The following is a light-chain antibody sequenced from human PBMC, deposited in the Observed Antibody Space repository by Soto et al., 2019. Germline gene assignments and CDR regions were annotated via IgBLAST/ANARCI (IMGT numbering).Light chain of an antibody. J-gene: IGKJ1*01. CDR3: QQNYSSPRT. Sequence: DAHLTHSPSSLSASVGEGGPITCRASQSISSYLAWYQQKPGQAPKLLIYAASTMHSGVPSRFSGSGSGTDFTLTISSLQPEDFATYYCQQNYSSPRTFGQGTKVDIK. CDR2: AAS. CDR1: QSISSY. V-gene: IGKV1-39*01.